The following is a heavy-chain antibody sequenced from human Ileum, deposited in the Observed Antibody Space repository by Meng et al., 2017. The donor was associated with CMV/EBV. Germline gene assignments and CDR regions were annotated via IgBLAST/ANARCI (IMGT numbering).Heavy chain of an antibody. V-gene: IGHV4-4*07. CDR1: GGSMGGYY. D-gene: IGHD3-3*01. CDR2: IYVSVST. Sequence: LPQPGQGRVKPSGPLSLTCSVFGGSMGGYYWGWIRQPAGKGLEWIGRIYVSVSTDYNPSLKSRATMSVDTSKKQFSLRLTSVTAADTAVYFCAREVDVDGAVPQKGGYYYDYWGQGILVTVSS. CDR3: AREVDVDGAVPQKGGYYYDY. J-gene: IGHJ4*02.